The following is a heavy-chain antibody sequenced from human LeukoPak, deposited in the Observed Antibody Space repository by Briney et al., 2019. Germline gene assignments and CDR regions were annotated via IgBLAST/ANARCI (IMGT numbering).Heavy chain of an antibody. CDR1: GLTFSSYW. D-gene: IGHD3-10*01. CDR3: ARVVSDNYYGSGTYDY. J-gene: IGHJ4*02. Sequence: GGSLRLSCAPSGLTFSSYWMHWVRQAPGKGLVWVSRINSDGSSTSYADSVKGRFTISRDNAKNTLYLQMNSLRAEDTAVYYCARVVSDNYYGSGTYDYWGQGTLVTVSS. CDR2: INSDGSST. V-gene: IGHV3-74*01.